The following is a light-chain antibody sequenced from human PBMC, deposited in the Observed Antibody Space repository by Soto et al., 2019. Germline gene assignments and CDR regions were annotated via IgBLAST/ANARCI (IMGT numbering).Light chain of an antibody. CDR3: QQYNNWPWLT. CDR1: QSVSSN. Sequence: EIVMTQSPATLSVSPGERATLSCRASQSVSSNLAWYQQKPGQAPRLLIYGASTRATSIPARYSGSGSGTEFTLTISSLQSEDFAVYYCQQYNNWPWLTFGGGTKVEIK. CDR2: GAS. J-gene: IGKJ4*01. V-gene: IGKV3-15*01.